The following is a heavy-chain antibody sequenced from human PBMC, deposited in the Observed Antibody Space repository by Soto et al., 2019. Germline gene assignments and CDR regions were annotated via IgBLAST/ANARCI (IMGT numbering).Heavy chain of an antibody. D-gene: IGHD3-10*01. CDR3: ASNYGSGYRAFDS. J-gene: IGHJ4*02. Sequence: QVQLVQSGAEVKSAGSSVKVSCKASGDTFNFYSINWVRQAPGLGLEWVGRVNPILSMSNYAQRFQGRVTITTHKSTGTTYIKLRTLRSDDTAIYYCASNYGSGYRAFDSWGQGALVTVSS. CDR2: VNPILSMS. V-gene: IGHV1-69*02. CDR1: GDTFNFYS.